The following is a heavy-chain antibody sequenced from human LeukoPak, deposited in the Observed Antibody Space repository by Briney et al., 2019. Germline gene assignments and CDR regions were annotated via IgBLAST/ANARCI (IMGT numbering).Heavy chain of an antibody. CDR1: GGTFSSYA. D-gene: IGHD1-26*01. Sequence: SVKVSCKASGGTFSSYAISWVRQAPGQGLEWMGGIIPIFGTANYAQKFQGRVTITTDESTSTAYMELSSLRSEDTAVYYCARDEVRSVGATIGRWDDWGQGTLVTVSS. J-gene: IGHJ4*02. CDR2: IIPIFGTA. V-gene: IGHV1-69*05. CDR3: ARDEVRSVGATIGRWDD.